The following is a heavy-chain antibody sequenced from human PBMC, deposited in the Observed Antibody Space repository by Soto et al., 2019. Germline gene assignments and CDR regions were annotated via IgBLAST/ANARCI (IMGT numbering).Heavy chain of an antibody. J-gene: IGHJ4*02. D-gene: IGHD3-10*01. Sequence: SETLSLTCTVSGGSFTNYYWSWIRQPPGKGLEXXGXXXXXGXXXYNPSLKSRVTMSVDTSKNQFSLNLSSVTAADTAVYYCARALRGDYWGQGTLVTVSS. CDR2: XXXXGXX. V-gene: IGHV4-59*01. CDR1: GGSFTNYY. CDR3: ARALRGDY.